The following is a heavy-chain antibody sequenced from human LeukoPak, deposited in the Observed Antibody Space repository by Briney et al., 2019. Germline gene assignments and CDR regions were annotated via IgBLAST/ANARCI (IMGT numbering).Heavy chain of an antibody. J-gene: IGHJ5*02. Sequence: GASVKVSCKASGYTFTSYDINWVRQATGQGLEWMGWMNPNSGNTGYAQKFQGRVTMTRNTSISTAYMELSSLRSEDTAVYYCARMGVTTVWFLTQDWFDPWGQGTLVTVSS. V-gene: IGHV1-8*01. D-gene: IGHD3-10*01. CDR2: MNPNSGNT. CDR3: ARMGVTTVWFLTQDWFDP. CDR1: GYTFTSYD.